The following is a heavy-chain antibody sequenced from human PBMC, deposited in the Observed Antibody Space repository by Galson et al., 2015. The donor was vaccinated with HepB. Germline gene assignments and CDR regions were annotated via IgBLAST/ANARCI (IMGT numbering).Heavy chain of an antibody. D-gene: IGHD2-2*01. J-gene: IGHJ5*02. CDR3: AREYCSSTSCYPGVNWFDP. Sequence: SEPLSLTCAVSGGSISSSNWWSWVRQPPGKGLEWIGEIYHSGSTNYNPSLKSRVTISVDTSKNQFSLKLSSVTAADTAVYYCAREYCSSTSCYPGVNWFDPWGQGTLVTVSS. V-gene: IGHV4-4*02. CDR2: IYHSGST. CDR1: GGSISSSNW.